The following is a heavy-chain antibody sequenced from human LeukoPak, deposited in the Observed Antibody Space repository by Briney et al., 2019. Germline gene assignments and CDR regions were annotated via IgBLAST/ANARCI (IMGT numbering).Heavy chain of an antibody. CDR2: ISSSGSII. CDR3: ARDHRLLLWFGELSSFDP. J-gene: IGHJ5*02. D-gene: IGHD3-10*01. V-gene: IGHV3-11*01. CDR1: GFTFSDYY. Sequence: GGSLRLSCAASGFTFSDYYMSWIRQAPGKGLEWVSYISSSGSIIYYADSVKGRFTISRDNAKNSLYLQMNSLRAEDTAVYYCARDHRLLLWFGELSSFDPWGQGTLVTVSS.